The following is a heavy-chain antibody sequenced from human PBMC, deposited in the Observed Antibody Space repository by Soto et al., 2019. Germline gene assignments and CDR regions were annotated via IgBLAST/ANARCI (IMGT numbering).Heavy chain of an antibody. V-gene: IGHV4-59*01. CDR1: GGSISSYY. Sequence: SETLSLTCTVSGGSISSYYWSWIRQPPGKGLEWIGYMYYSGSTNYNPSLKSRVTISVDTSKNQFSLKLSSVTAADTAVYYCGRGSGNYYYYGLDVWGQGTTVTSP. CDR2: MYYSGST. D-gene: IGHD1-26*01. CDR3: GRGSGNYYYYGLDV. J-gene: IGHJ6*02.